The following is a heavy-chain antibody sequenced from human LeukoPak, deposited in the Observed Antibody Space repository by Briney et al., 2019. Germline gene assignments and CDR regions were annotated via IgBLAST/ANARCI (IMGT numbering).Heavy chain of an antibody. Sequence: GGSLRLSCAASGFTFINAWMAWVRQAPGKGLEWVGRIKAEAHGGTIEYAAPVKGRFTISRDDSKNTLYLQMNSLKTEDTAVYYCTTDGVGVEGATYDNWGQGTLVSVSS. CDR1: GFTFINAW. CDR3: TTDGVGVEGATYDN. V-gene: IGHV3-15*01. J-gene: IGHJ4*02. CDR2: IKAEAHGGTI. D-gene: IGHD1-26*01.